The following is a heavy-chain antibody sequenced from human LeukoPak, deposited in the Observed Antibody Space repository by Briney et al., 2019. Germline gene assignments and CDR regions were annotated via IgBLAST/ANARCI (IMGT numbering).Heavy chain of an antibody. V-gene: IGHV3-21*06. Sequence: GGSLRLSCAASGFTFRSFSMSGVRQAPGKGLEWVASISSTSNHKYHADSVKGRFTISRDNDKNSLYLQMNSLRAEDTALYYCAPRATAVSYEASDIWGQGTMVTVSS. J-gene: IGHJ3*02. CDR3: APRATAVSYEASDI. CDR2: ISSTSNHK. CDR1: GFTFRSFS. D-gene: IGHD6-25*01.